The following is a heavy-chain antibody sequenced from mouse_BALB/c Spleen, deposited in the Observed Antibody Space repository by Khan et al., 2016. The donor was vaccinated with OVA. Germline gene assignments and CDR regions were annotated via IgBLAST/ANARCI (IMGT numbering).Heavy chain of an antibody. J-gene: IGHJ3*01. Sequence: QVQLQQSGAELVRPGVSVKISCKGSGYTFTDFAMHWVKQSHAKSLEWIGVISTYYGDATNNQKFKGKATMTVDKSSSTAYMELARLTSEDSAIYYCVRGSSNSRFADWGQGTLVTVSA. CDR2: ISTYYGDA. CDR1: GYTFTDFA. CDR3: VRGSSNSRFAD. D-gene: IGHD2-5*01. V-gene: IGHV1S137*01.